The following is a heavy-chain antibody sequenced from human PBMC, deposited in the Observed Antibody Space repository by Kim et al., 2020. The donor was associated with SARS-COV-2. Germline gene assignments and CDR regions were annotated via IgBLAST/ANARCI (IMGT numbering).Heavy chain of an antibody. V-gene: IGHV1-18*01. J-gene: IGHJ4*02. D-gene: IGHD2-2*01. CDR3: AREGVVVPAAPLDY. Sequence: AQKPQGRVTMTTDTSTSTAYMELRSLRSDDTAVYYCAREGVVVPAAPLDYWGQGTLVTVSS.